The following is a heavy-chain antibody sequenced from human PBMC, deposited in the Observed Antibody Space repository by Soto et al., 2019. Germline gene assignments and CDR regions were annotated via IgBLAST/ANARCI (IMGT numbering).Heavy chain of an antibody. J-gene: IGHJ6*03. V-gene: IGHV3-7*01. CDR1: GFTFSSYW. D-gene: IGHD3-9*01. CDR2: IKQDGSEK. Sequence: GGSLRLSCAASGFTFSSYWMSWVRQAPGKGLEWVANIKQDGSEKYYVDSVKGRFTISRDNAKNSLYLQMNSLRAEDTAVYYCARDRVYYDILTGYYSYYYYYMDVWGKGTTVTVSS. CDR3: ARDRVYYDILTGYYSYYYYYMDV.